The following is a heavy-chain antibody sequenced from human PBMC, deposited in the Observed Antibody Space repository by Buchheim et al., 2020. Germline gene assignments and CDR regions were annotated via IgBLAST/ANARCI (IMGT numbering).Heavy chain of an antibody. J-gene: IGHJ4*02. V-gene: IGHV3-49*03. CDR2: IRRRAYGGIT. CDR3: SRPVVAATYYFDY. Sequence: EVQLVESGGGLVQPGRSLRLSCTASGFTFGDYAMSWFRQTPGKGLEWVSFIRRRAYGGITEYAASVNGRFTVSRDDSISLAYLQMNSLKTEDTAVHYCSRPVVAATYYFDYWGQGTL. D-gene: IGHD2-15*01. CDR1: GFTFGDYA.